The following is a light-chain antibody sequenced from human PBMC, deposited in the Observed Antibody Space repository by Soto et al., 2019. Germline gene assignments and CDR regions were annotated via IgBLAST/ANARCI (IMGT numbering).Light chain of an antibody. V-gene: IGKV3-15*01. J-gene: IGKJ4*01. Sequence: EIVMTQSPATLSVSPGERATLSCRASQSVSSKLAWYQQKPGQAPRLLIYSASTRATGIPARFSGSGSGTEFTLTISSLQSEDFAVYYCQEYNNWHPVTFGGGTKVDIK. CDR3: QEYNNWHPVT. CDR1: QSVSSK. CDR2: SAS.